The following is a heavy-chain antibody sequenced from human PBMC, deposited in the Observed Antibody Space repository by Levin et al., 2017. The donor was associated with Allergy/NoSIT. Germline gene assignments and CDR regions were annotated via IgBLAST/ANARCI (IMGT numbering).Heavy chain of an antibody. Sequence: ETLSLTCAASGFTFSSYWMSWVRQAPGKGLEWVANIKQDGSEKYYVDSVKGRFTISRDNAKNSLYLQMNSLRAEDTAVYYCARDRQIHLATFDYWGQGTLVTVSS. CDR3: ARDRQIHLATFDY. J-gene: IGHJ4*02. CDR1: GFTFSSYW. CDR2: IKQDGSEK. D-gene: IGHD5-12*01. V-gene: IGHV3-7*01.